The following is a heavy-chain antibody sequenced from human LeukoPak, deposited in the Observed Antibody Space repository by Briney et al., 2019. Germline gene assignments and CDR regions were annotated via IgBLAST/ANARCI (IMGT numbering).Heavy chain of an antibody. CDR2: INPSGGST. Sequence: ASVKVSRKGSGYTFTRYYMDWVGQAPGQGLEWMGIINPSGGSTSYAQKFQGRVTMTRDTSTSTVYMELSSLRSEDTAVYYCARGSSYAFDIWGQGTMVTVSS. V-gene: IGHV1-46*01. J-gene: IGHJ3*02. CDR3: ARGSSYAFDI. CDR1: GYTFTRYY.